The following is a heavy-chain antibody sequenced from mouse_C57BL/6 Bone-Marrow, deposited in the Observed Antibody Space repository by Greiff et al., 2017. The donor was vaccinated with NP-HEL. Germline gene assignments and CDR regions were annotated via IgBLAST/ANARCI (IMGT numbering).Heavy chain of an antibody. J-gene: IGHJ3*01. D-gene: IGHD2-3*01. Sequence: QVQLKQSGAELVRPGASVTLSCKASGYTFTDYEMHWVKQTPVHGLEWIGAIDPETGGTAYNQKFKGKAILTADKSSSTAYMELRSLTSEDSAVYYCLYDGYFPFAYWGQGTLVTVSA. CDR2: IDPETGGT. CDR3: LYDGYFPFAY. V-gene: IGHV1-15*01. CDR1: GYTFTDYE.